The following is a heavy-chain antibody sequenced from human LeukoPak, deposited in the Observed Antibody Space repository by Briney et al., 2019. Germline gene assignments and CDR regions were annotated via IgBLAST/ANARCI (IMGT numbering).Heavy chain of an antibody. J-gene: IGHJ6*03. D-gene: IGHD3-10*01. CDR3: ARGCRYYGSGSYYYYYYYMDV. CDR2: INHSGST. Sequence: SETLSLTCAVYGGSFSGYYWSWIRQPPGKGLEWIGEINHSGSTNYNPSLKSRVAISVDTSKNQFSLKLSSVTAADTAVYYCARGCRYYGSGSYYYYYYYMDVWGKGTTVTVSS. V-gene: IGHV4-34*01. CDR1: GGSFSGYY.